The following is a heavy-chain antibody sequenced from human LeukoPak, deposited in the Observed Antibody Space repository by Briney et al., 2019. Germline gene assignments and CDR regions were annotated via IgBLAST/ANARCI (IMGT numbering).Heavy chain of an antibody. CDR1: GGSISSHY. CDR2: FYYSGST. CDR3: ARAAAPYYSDY. V-gene: IGHV4-59*11. D-gene: IGHD6-13*01. Sequence: SETLSLTCTVSGGSISSHYWSWIRQPPGKGLEWIGYFYYSGSTNYNPSLKSRVTISVDTSKNQFSLKLSSVTAADTAVYYCARAAAPYYSDYWGQGTLVTVSS. J-gene: IGHJ4*02.